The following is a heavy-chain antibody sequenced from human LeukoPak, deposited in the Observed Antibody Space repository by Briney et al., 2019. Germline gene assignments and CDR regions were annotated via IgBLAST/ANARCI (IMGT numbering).Heavy chain of an antibody. Sequence: SETLSLTCTVSGGSITSGSYYWGWIRHPPGKGLEWIGTIYYSGSTYYNPSLKSRVTISIDTSKNQFSLRLSSVTAADTAVYFCARRRVLGANNDAFDIWGQGTMVTVSS. CDR2: IYYSGST. CDR3: ARRRVLGANNDAFDI. D-gene: IGHD1-26*01. CDR1: GGSITSGSYY. J-gene: IGHJ3*02. V-gene: IGHV4-39*01.